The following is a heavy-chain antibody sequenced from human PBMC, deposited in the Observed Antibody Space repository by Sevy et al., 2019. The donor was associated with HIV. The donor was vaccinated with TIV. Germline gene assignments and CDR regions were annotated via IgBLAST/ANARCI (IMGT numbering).Heavy chain of an antibody. J-gene: IGHJ6*02. Sequence: GGSLRLSCAASGFSFSDSAMHWVRQASGKGLEWIGRIRSQDNNYGTSYAASVRDRFTISRDDAKNTAYLQMDSLKTEDTAVYYCSRHKEPWRVLDSKDGMDVWGQGTTVTVSS. V-gene: IGHV3-73*01. CDR1: GFSFSDSA. D-gene: IGHD6-19*01. CDR2: IRSQDNNYGT. CDR3: SRHKEPWRVLDSKDGMDV.